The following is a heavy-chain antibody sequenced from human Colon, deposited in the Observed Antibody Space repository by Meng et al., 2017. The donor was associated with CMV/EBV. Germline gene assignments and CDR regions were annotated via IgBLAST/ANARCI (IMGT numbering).Heavy chain of an antibody. V-gene: IGHV3-48*04. CDR1: GFTFSSYS. J-gene: IGHJ6*02. CDR3: ARELVDTSIYYYYGMDV. CDR2: ISSSSSTI. Sequence: GGSLRLSCAASGFTFSSYSMNWVRQPPGKGLEWVSYISSSSSTIYYADSVKGRFTISRDNAKNSLYLQMNSLTAENTAVYYCARELVDTSIYYYYGMDVWGQGTTVTVSS. D-gene: IGHD5-12*01.